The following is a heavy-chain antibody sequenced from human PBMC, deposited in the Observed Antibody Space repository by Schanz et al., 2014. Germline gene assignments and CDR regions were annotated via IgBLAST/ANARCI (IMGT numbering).Heavy chain of an antibody. V-gene: IGHV1-69*02. Sequence: QLQLVQSGAEVKKPGSSVKVSCKLSGGTFSSYTISWMRQAPGQGLEWMGKIIPVLNIATYAQRFQGRVTITADRSTSTAYMELSSLRSEDTAVYYCARGYSDSPTDFWGQGTLVTVSS. J-gene: IGHJ4*02. CDR2: IIPVLNIA. D-gene: IGHD4-17*01. CDR1: GGTFSSYT. CDR3: ARGYSDSPTDF.